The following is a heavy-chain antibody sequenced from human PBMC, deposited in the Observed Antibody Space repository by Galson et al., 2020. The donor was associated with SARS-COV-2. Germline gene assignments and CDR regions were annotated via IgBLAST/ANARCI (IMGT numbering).Heavy chain of an antibody. CDR1: GGSISSSSYY. J-gene: IGHJ6*03. D-gene: IGHD6-19*01. CDR3: ANIAVLYCYYYYMDV. Sequence: SETLSLTCTVSGGSISSSSYYWGWIRQPPGKGLEWIGSIYYSGSTYYNPSLKSRVTISVDTSKNQFSLKLSSVTAADTAVYYCANIAVLYCYYYYMDVWGKGVTVTVSS. CDR2: IYYSGST. V-gene: IGHV4-39*01.